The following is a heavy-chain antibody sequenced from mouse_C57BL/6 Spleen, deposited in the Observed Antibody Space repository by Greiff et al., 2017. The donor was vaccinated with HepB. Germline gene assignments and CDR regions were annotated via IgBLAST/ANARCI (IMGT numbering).Heavy chain of an antibody. D-gene: IGHD1-3*01. J-gene: IGHJ4*01. Sequence: VQLLQSGPELVKPGASVKISCKASGYTFTDYYMNWVKQSHGKSLEWIGDIIPNNGGTSYNQKFKGKATLTVDKSTSIAYMELRSLTSEDSAVYYCARSPYNCGEMDDWGKGTSVTVSS. CDR3: ARSPYNCGEMDD. V-gene: IGHV1-26*01. CDR2: IIPNNGGT. CDR1: GYTFTDYY.